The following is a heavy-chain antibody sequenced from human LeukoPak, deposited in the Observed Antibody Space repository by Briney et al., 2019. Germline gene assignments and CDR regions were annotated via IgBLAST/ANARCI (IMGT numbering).Heavy chain of an antibody. CDR2: INHSGST. V-gene: IGHV4-34*01. J-gene: IGHJ4*02. CDR1: GGSFSGYY. D-gene: IGHD3-22*01. CDR3: ARVEASGYYSNY. Sequence: PSETLSLTCAVYGGSFSGYYWRWIGQPPGKGLEWIGEINHSGSTNYNPSLKSRVTISVDTSKNQFSLKLSSVTAADTAVYYCARVEASGYYSNYWGQGTLVTVSS.